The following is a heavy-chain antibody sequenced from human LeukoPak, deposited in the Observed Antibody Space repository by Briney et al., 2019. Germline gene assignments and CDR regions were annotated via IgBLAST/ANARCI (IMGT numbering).Heavy chain of an antibody. V-gene: IGHV3-7*01. CDR3: GIEEADISVRFLEWLPHYYYYGMDV. D-gene: IGHD3-3*01. CDR1: GFTFSSYW. CDR2: IKQDGSEK. Sequence: GGSLRLSCAASGFTFSSYWMSWVRQAPGKGLEWVANIKQDGSEKYYVDSVKGRFTISRDNAKNSLYLQMNSLRAEDTAVYYCGIEEADISVRFLEWLPHYYYYGMDVWGQGTTVTVSS. J-gene: IGHJ6*02.